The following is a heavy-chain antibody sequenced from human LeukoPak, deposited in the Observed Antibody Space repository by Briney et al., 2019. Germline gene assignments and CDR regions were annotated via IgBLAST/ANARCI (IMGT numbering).Heavy chain of an antibody. Sequence: PGGSLRLSCAASGFTFSGSAMHWVRQASGKGLEWVGRIRSKANSYATAYAASVKGRFTISRDDSKNTAYLQMNSLRAEDTAVYYCAKGGDTYYYDSSGYYDYFDYWGQGTLVTVSS. J-gene: IGHJ4*02. V-gene: IGHV3-73*01. D-gene: IGHD3-22*01. CDR2: IRSKANSYAT. CDR3: AKGGDTYYYDSSGYYDYFDY. CDR1: GFTFSGSA.